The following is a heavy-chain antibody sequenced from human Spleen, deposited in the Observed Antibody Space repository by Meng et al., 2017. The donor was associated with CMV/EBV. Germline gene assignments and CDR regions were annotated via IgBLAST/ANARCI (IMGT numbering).Heavy chain of an antibody. J-gene: IGHJ6*02. CDR3: ARGVGGYYYAMDV. CDR2: VYYSGST. Sequence: SETLSLTCPVSGGSITTTGYYWGWIRQPPGKGLEWTGSVYYSGSTFNNPSLQGRVTISLDTSKNQFSRKLRSVTAADTAVYWCARGVGGYYYAMDVWGQGTTVTVS. D-gene: IGHD3-3*01. V-gene: IGHV4-39*07. CDR1: GGSITTTGYY.